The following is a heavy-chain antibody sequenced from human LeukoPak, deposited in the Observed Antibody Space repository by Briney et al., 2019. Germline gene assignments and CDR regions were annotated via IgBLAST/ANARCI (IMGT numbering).Heavy chain of an antibody. Sequence: PGGSLRLSCAASGFTVSSNYMSWVRQAPGKGLEWVSVIYSGGSTYYADSVKGRFTISRDNSKNTLYLQMNSLRAEDTAVYYCARWPAHDYGDPGYYYYYYGMDVWGQGTTVTVSS. CDR1: GFTVSSNY. J-gene: IGHJ6*02. V-gene: IGHV3-53*01. CDR3: ARWPAHDYGDPGYYYYYYGMDV. CDR2: IYSGGST. D-gene: IGHD4-17*01.